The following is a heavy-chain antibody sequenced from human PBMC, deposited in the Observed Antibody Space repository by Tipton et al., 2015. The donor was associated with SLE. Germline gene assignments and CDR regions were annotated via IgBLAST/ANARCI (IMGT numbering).Heavy chain of an antibody. CDR1: SGSISSHS. CDR2: FHYSGST. Sequence: TLSLTCTVLSGSISSHSWTWIRRTPGKGLEWIGYFHYSGSTNYNPSLRSRVTMSVDTSKSQFSLKLNSITAADTAVYYCARGTYYFDYWGQGTLVTVSS. CDR3: ARGTYYFDY. V-gene: IGHV4-59*08. J-gene: IGHJ4*02.